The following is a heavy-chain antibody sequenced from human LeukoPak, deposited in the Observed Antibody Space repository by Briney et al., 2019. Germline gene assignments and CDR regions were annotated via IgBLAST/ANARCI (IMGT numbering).Heavy chain of an antibody. D-gene: IGHD2-21*02. J-gene: IGHJ4*02. Sequence: PGRSLRLSCAAWGFTFDDYAMLWVPEAPGKGLEGGSGVSWESGGARYAAHVTARLTLSRETAKNYLYLQMNSLRAEDSALYYCVTDSVAHLPYCGGDCYHFDFWGQGPLVTVSS. CDR3: VTDSVAHLPYCGGDCYHFDF. CDR2: VSWESGGA. V-gene: IGHV3-9*01. CDR1: GFTFDDYA.